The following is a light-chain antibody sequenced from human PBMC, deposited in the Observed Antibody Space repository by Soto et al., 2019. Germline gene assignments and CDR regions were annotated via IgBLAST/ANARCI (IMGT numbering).Light chain of an antibody. Sequence: VLTQPPSASGTPGQRVTISCSGSSSNIGSTTVNWYQRLPGTAPKLLIYSNNQRPSGVPDRFSGSKSDTSASLAISGLQSEDEADYYCAAWDDSLNAYVFGTGTKVTVL. CDR1: SSNIGSTT. CDR2: SNN. CDR3: AAWDDSLNAYV. J-gene: IGLJ1*01. V-gene: IGLV1-44*01.